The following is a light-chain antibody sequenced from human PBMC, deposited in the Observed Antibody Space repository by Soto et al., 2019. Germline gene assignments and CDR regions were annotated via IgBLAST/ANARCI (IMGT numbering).Light chain of an antibody. CDR3: QQYDIWPPT. Sequence: EIVMTQSPATLSVSPGERATLYCRASQSISSKLAWYHHKPGQAPRLLIYGASTRATGIPARFSGSGSGTEFTLTISSLQSEDFAVYYCQQYDIWPPTFGQGTKVDIK. CDR2: GAS. J-gene: IGKJ1*01. V-gene: IGKV3D-15*01. CDR1: QSISSK.